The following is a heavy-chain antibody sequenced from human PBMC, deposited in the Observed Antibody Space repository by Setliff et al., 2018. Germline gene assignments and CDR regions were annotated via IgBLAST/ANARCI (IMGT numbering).Heavy chain of an antibody. CDR3: ARAPSVELVTIRTNSWFTY. CDR1: GYTFRNYA. J-gene: IGHJ4*02. D-gene: IGHD5-18*01. V-gene: IGHV1-18*01. Sequence: GASVKVSCKASGYTFRNYAFAWVRQAPGQGLEWVGWISVYNGDTNYAQKFQGRVTLTTDISTSTAYMELRSLTSDDSAFYYCARAPSVELVTIRTNSWFTYWGQGTLVTVSS. CDR2: ISVYNGDT.